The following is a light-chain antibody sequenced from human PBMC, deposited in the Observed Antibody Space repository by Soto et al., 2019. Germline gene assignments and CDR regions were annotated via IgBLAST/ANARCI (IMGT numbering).Light chain of an antibody. J-gene: IGLJ2*01. Sequence: QPVLTQSPSASASLGASVKLTCTLSSGHSSYAIAWHQQQPEKGPRYLMKLNSDGSHSKGDGIPDRFSGSSSGAERYLTISSLQSEDEADYFYQTLGTGVVFGGGTKLTVL. V-gene: IGLV4-69*01. CDR1: SGHSSYA. CDR2: LNSDGSH. CDR3: QTLGTGVV.